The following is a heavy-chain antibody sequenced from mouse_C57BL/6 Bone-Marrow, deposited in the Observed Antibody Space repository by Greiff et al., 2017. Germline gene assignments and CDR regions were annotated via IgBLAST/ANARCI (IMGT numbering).Heavy chain of an antibody. D-gene: IGHD2-4*01. CDR3: ARWGLRGYAMDY. CDR2: IDPSDSYT. V-gene: IGHV1-50*01. J-gene: IGHJ4*01. CDR1: GYTFTSYW. Sequence: QVQLQQPGAELVKPGASVKLSCKASGYTFTSYWMQWVKQRPGQGLEWIGEIDPSDSYTNYNQKFKGKATLTADTSSSTAYMQLSSLTSEDSAVYYCARWGLRGYAMDYWGQGTSVTVSS.